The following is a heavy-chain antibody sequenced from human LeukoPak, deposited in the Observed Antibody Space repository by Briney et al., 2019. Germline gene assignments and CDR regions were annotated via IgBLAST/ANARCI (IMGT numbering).Heavy chain of an antibody. V-gene: IGHV3-48*03. CDR2: ISDRGSTM. J-gene: IGHJ3*02. CDR3: ATYNDRDAFDI. Sequence: PGGSLRLSCVASGFSFSTFEMNWVRQAPGKGLEWISYISDRGSTMYYADSVKGRFTISRDNARNSLYLQMTSLKTEDTALYYCATYNDRDAFDIWGQGTMVTVSP. CDR1: GFSFSTFE. D-gene: IGHD1-14*01.